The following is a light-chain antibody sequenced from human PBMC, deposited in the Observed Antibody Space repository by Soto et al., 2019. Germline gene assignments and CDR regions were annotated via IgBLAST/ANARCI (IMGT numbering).Light chain of an antibody. CDR2: SNN. J-gene: IGLJ3*02. V-gene: IGLV1-44*01. CDR3: AAWDDSLNGWV. Sequence: QSVLTQPPSASATPGHRVISSCSGTSSNLGSNTANWYQPFPGTAPKVLIYSNNERPSRVPDRCSGSKSGTSASLAISELQSEDEADYYCAAWDDSLNGWVFGGGTKVTVL. CDR1: SSNLGSNT.